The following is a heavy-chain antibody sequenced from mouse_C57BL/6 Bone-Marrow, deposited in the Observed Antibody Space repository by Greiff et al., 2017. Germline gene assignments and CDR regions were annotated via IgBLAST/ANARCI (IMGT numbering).Heavy chain of an antibody. CDR1: GFTFSSSG. Sequence: EVQVVESGGDLVKPGGSLKLSCAASGFTFSSSGMSWVRQTPDKRLEWVATISSGGSYTYYPDSVKGRFTISSDNAKNTLYLQMSSLKSEDTAMYYCARHAYDGYLYYFDYWGQGTTLTVSS. D-gene: IGHD2-3*01. CDR2: ISSGGSYT. J-gene: IGHJ2*01. V-gene: IGHV5-6*01. CDR3: ARHAYDGYLYYFDY.